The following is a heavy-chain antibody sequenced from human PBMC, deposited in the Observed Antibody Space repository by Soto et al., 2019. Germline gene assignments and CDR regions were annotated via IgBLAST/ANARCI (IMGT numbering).Heavy chain of an antibody. D-gene: IGHD3-16*01. Sequence: QAHLVESGGRVVQPGRSLRLSCAASGFNFSKFGMYWVRQAPGKGLEWVAVIWYDGSQKYYADSVKGRFTISRDNSNNTLYLQMSSLRAKDTAVYYCAKEVWGLYTFGRPLDNWGHGTLVTVSS. CDR3: AKEVWGLYTFGRPLDN. J-gene: IGHJ4*01. CDR1: GFNFSKFG. V-gene: IGHV3-33*07. CDR2: IWYDGSQK.